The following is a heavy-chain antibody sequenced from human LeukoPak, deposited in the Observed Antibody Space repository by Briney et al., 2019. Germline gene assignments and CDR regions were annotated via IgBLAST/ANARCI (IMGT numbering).Heavy chain of an antibody. J-gene: IGHJ4*02. CDR3: ARGLDGIDY. V-gene: IGHV1-18*01. CDR1: TSR. CDR2: IGTYGGDT. Sequence: GASVKVSCKATSRISWVRQAPGQGLEWMGWIGTYGGDTYYAQKFQGRVTMTRDTSTSTVYMELSSLRSEDTAVYYCARGLDGIDYWGQGTLVTVSS. D-gene: IGHD5-24*01.